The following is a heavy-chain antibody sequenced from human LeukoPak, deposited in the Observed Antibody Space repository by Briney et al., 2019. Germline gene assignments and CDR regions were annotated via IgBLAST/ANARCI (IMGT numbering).Heavy chain of an antibody. Sequence: GGSLRLSCAASGFTFSSYGMSWVRQAPGKGLEWVSAISGSGGSTYYADSVKGRFTISRDNSKNTLYLQMNSLRAEDTAVYYCAKAPVFTGYYFFDYWGQGTLVTVSS. CDR3: AKAPVFTGYYFFDY. CDR1: GFTFSSYG. D-gene: IGHD3-9*01. J-gene: IGHJ4*02. CDR2: ISGSGGST. V-gene: IGHV3-23*01.